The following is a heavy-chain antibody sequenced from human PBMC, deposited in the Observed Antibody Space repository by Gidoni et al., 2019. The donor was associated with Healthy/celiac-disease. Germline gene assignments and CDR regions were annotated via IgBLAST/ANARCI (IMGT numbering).Heavy chain of an antibody. CDR2: ISSSSSYI. D-gene: IGHD5-12*01. Sequence: EVQLVESGGGLVKPGGSLRLSCAASGFPFRSYSMNWVRQAPGTGLEWVSSISSSSSYIYYADSVKGRFTISRDNAKNSLYLQMNSLRAEDTAVYYCARVVRGYSGYDEGYWGQGTLVTVSS. J-gene: IGHJ4*02. CDR1: GFPFRSYS. V-gene: IGHV3-21*01. CDR3: ARVVRGYSGYDEGY.